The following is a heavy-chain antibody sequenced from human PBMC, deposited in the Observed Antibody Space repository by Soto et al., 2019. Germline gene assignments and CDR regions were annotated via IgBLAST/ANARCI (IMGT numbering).Heavy chain of an antibody. CDR3: ARVSGTGGGIGSSWYGGYYYYGMDV. J-gene: IGHJ6*02. CDR1: GGTFSSYT. V-gene: IGHV1-69*02. D-gene: IGHD6-13*01. Sequence: QVQLVQSGAEVKKPGSSVKVSCKASGGTFSSYTISWVRQAPGQGLEWMGRIIPILGIANYAQKFQGRVTITADKSTSTAYMELSSLRSEDTAVYYCARVSGTGGGIGSSWYGGYYYYGMDVWGQGTTVTVSS. CDR2: IIPILGIA.